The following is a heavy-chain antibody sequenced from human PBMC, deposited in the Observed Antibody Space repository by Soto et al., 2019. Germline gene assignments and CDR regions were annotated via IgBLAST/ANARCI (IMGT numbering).Heavy chain of an antibody. V-gene: IGHV1-18*01. CDR1: GYTFTSYG. J-gene: IGHJ6*02. CDR3: ARVPLIAVAGTIHYYYGMDV. Sequence: ASVKVSCKASGYTFTSYGISWVGQAPGQGLEAMGWISAYNGNTNYAQKLQGRVTMTTDTSTSTAYMELRSLRSDDTAVYYCARVPLIAVAGTIHYYYGMDVWGQGTTGTVSS. D-gene: IGHD6-19*01. CDR2: ISAYNGNT.